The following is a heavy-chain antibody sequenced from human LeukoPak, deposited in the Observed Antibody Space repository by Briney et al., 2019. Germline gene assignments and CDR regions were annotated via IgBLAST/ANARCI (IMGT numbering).Heavy chain of an antibody. V-gene: IGHV3-23*01. CDR3: AKVSPVYKIAPYFDY. D-gene: IGHD6-13*01. CDR2: ISGSGGST. CDR1: GFTFSGYA. J-gene: IGHJ4*02. Sequence: GGSLRLSCAASGFTFSGYAMSWVRQAPGKGLEWVSAISGSGGSTYYADSVKGRFTISRDNSKNTLYLQMNSLRAEDTAVYYCAKVSPVYKIAPYFDYWGQGTLVTVSS.